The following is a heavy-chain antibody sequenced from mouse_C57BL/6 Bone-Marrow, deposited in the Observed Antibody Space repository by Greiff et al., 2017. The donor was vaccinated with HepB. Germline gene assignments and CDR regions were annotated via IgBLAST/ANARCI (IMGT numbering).Heavy chain of an antibody. CDR3: ASPIYSPFAY. Sequence: VQVVESGPELVKPGASVKISCKASGYAFSSSWMNWVKQRPGKGLEWIGRIYPGDGDTNYNGKFKGKATLTADKSSSTAYMQLSSLTSEDSAVYFCASPIYSPFAYWGQGTLVTVSA. V-gene: IGHV1-82*01. D-gene: IGHD2-1*01. CDR2: IYPGDGDT. J-gene: IGHJ3*01. CDR1: GYAFSSSW.